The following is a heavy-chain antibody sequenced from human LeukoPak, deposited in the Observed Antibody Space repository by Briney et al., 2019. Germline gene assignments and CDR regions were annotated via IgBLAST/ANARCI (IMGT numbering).Heavy chain of an antibody. D-gene: IGHD3/OR15-3a*01. J-gene: IGHJ6*02. CDR2: IYTSGST. CDR3: ARSLDYLYGMDV. CDR1: GGSISSGSYY. Sequence: SETLSLTCTVSGGSISSGSYYWSWIRQPAGKGLEWIGRIYTSGSTNYNPSLKNRVTISVDTSKNQFSLKLSSVTAADTAVYYCARSLDYLYGMDVWGQGTTVTVSS. V-gene: IGHV4-61*02.